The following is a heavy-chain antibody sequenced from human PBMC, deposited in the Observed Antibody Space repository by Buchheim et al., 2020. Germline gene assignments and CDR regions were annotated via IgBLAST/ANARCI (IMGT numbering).Heavy chain of an antibody. D-gene: IGHD3-3*01. CDR2: INHSGST. Sequence: QVQLQQWGAGLLKPSETLSLTCAVYGGSFSGYYWSWIRQPPGKGLEWIGEINHSGSTNYNPSLKSRVTISVDTSKNQFSLKLSSVTAADTAVYYCARGRIFGVVIIRAHNWFDPWGQGTL. V-gene: IGHV4-34*01. CDR3: ARGRIFGVVIIRAHNWFDP. J-gene: IGHJ5*02. CDR1: GGSFSGYY.